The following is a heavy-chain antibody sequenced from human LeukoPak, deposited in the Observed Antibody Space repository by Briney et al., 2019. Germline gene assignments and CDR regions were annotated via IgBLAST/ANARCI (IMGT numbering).Heavy chain of an antibody. V-gene: IGHV4-59*08. CDR1: GGSISNYY. CDR2: IYYSGST. J-gene: IGHJ5*02. D-gene: IGHD1-26*01. Sequence: PSETLSLTCTVSGGSISNYYWSWIRQPPGKGLEWIGYIYYSGSTNYNPSLKSRVTISVDTSKNQFSLKLSSVTAADTAVYYCASMGATDNWFDPWGQGTLVTVSS. CDR3: ASMGATDNWFDP.